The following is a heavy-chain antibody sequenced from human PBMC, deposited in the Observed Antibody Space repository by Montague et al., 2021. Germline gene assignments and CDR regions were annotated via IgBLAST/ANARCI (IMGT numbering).Heavy chain of an antibody. V-gene: IGHV4-59*13. CDR1: GGSISSFY. CDR2: IHHSGSAGGTT. Sequence: SETLSLTCTVSGGSISSFYWSWIRQPPEKGLELIAYIHHSGSAGGTTNYNPSLESRGTISVDSSKNQLSLQLTSVTTADTAVYYCARGRGNSYVSFDSWGQGTLVSVSS. CDR3: ARGRGNSYVSFDS. J-gene: IGHJ4*02. D-gene: IGHD5-18*01.